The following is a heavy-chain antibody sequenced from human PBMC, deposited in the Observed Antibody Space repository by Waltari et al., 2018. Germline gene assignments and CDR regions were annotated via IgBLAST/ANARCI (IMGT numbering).Heavy chain of an antibody. CDR3: ARWGSGSKYRAPYYFDY. Sequence: EVQLVESGGGLVKPGGSLRLSCAASGFTFSSYSMNWVRQAPGQGLEWVSSISSSSSYIYYADSVKGRFTISRDNAKNSLYLQMNSLRAEDTAVYYCARWGSGSKYRAPYYFDYWGQGTLVTVSS. J-gene: IGHJ4*02. CDR2: ISSSSSYI. CDR1: GFTFSSYS. D-gene: IGHD3-10*01. V-gene: IGHV3-21*01.